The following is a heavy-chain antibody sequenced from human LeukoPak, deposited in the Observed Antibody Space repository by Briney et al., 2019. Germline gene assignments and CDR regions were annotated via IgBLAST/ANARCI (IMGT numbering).Heavy chain of an antibody. D-gene: IGHD3-3*01. CDR3: AKVDSYDFWSGAPPY. CDR2: IYTSGST. J-gene: IGHJ4*02. V-gene: IGHV4-4*07. CDR1: GGSISSYY. Sequence: SETLSLTCTVSGGSISSYYWSWIRQPAGKGLEWIGRIYTSGSTNYNPSLKSRVTMSVDTSKNQFSLKLSSVTAADTAVYYCAKVDSYDFWSGAPPYWGQGTLVTVSS.